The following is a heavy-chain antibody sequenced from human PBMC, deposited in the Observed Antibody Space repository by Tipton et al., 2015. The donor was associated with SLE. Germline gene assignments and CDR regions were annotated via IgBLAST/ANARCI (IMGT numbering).Heavy chain of an antibody. CDR2: IIPIFGTA. D-gene: IGHD7-27*01. CDR1: GGTFSSYA. V-gene: IGHV1-69*01. CDR3: ATHPTGEIRAFDI. J-gene: IGHJ3*02. Sequence: QLVQSGPEVKKPGSSVKVSCKASGGTFSSYAISWVRQAPGQGLEWMGGIIPIFGTANYAQKFQGRVTITADESTSTAYMELSSLRSEDTAVYYCATHPTGEIRAFDIWGQRTMVTVSS.